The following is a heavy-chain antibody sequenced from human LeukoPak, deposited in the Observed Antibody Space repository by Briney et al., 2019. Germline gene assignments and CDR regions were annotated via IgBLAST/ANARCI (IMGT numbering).Heavy chain of an antibody. Sequence: PGGSLRLSCAASGFTFTNYALSWVRQAPGKGLEWVSAISGNGGATWYPDSVKGRFTISRDQSKNTVYLQMNSLRAEDTAVYYCAKAFWSYQFPFDYWGQGTLVTVSS. J-gene: IGHJ4*02. V-gene: IGHV3-23*01. D-gene: IGHD1-26*01. CDR1: GFTFTNYA. CDR2: ISGNGGAT. CDR3: AKAFWSYQFPFDY.